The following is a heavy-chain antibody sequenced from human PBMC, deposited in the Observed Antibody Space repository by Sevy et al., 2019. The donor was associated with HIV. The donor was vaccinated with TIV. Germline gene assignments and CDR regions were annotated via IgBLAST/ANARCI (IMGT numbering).Heavy chain of an antibody. CDR1: GGSISSGGYY. CDR3: ARARDYGRLFDY. Sequence: SETLSLTCTVSGGSISSGGYYWSWIRQHPGKGLEWIGYIYYSGSTYYNPSIKSRVTISVDTSKNQFSLKLSSVTAADTAVYYCARARDYGRLFDYWGQGTLVTVSS. CDR2: IYYSGST. V-gene: IGHV4-31*03. D-gene: IGHD4-17*01. J-gene: IGHJ4*02.